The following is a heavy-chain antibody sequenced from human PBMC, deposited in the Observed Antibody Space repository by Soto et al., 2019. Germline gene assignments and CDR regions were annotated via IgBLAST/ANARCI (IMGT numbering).Heavy chain of an antibody. CDR3: ARISAAASNAFDI. V-gene: IGHV3-72*01. CDR1: GFTFSDHY. CDR2: SRNKAKRYTT. D-gene: IGHD6-13*01. Sequence: EVPVVESGGGLVQPGGSLRLSCAGSGFTFSDHYMDWVRQAPGKGLEWVGRSRNKAKRYTTEYAASVKGRFTISRDDSKNSLYLQMNSLKTEDTAVYYCARISAAASNAFDIWGQGTMVTVSS. J-gene: IGHJ3*02.